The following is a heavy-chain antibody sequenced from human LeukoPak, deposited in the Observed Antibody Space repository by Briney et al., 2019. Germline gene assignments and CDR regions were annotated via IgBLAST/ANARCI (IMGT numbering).Heavy chain of an antibody. CDR1: GFTFSSYE. J-gene: IGHJ3*02. CDR3: VRDEIRSGAFDI. CDR2: ISSSGTTI. D-gene: IGHD3-10*01. Sequence: GGSLRLSCAASGFTFSSYEMNWVRQAPGKGLEWVSYISSSGTTIYYADSVKGRFTISRDNAKNTLYLHLNSLTAEDTAIYYCVRDEIRSGAFDIWGQGTMVTVSS. V-gene: IGHV3-48*03.